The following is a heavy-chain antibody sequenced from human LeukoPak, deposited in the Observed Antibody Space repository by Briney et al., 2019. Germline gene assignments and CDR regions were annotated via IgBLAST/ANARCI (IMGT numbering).Heavy chain of an antibody. CDR2: IAHDESTI. V-gene: IGHV3-30*18. CDR3: AKDRIVISFVDASTP. CDR1: GFIFSGYG. Sequence: GGSLRLSCAASGFIFSGYGMHWVRQAPGKGLEWVALIAHDESTIHYADSVKGRFTISRDNSKNTLYPQMNNLRSEDTAIYYCAKDRIVISFVDASTPWGEGTPVTVSS. J-gene: IGHJ1*01. D-gene: IGHD3-10*01.